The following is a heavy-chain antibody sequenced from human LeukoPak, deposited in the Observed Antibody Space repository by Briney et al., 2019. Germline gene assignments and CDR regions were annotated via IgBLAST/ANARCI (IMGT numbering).Heavy chain of an antibody. D-gene: IGHD3-10*01. CDR3: AKDPYYYGSGSYAYFDY. Sequence: GGSLRLSCAASGFTFSSYGMHWVRQAPGKGLEWVAVIWYDGSNKYYADSVKGRFTISRDNSKNTLYLQMNSLRAEDTAVYYCAKDPYYYGSGSYAYFDYWGQGTLVTVSS. J-gene: IGHJ4*02. CDR2: IWYDGSNK. V-gene: IGHV3-33*06. CDR1: GFTFSSYG.